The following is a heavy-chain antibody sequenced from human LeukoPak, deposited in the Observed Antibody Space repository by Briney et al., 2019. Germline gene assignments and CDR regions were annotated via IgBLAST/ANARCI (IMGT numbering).Heavy chain of an antibody. CDR1: GFTFSTFA. CDR2: IFPSGGEI. D-gene: IGHD2-8*02. Sequence: GGPLRLSCAASGFTFSTFATFWVRNTPGKGLEWVSSIFPSGGEIHYADSVRGRFTISRDNSKSPLSLQMNSLRAEDTAIYYCATYRQVLLPFESWGQGTLVTVSP. CDR3: ATYRQVLLPFES. J-gene: IGHJ4*02. V-gene: IGHV3-23*01.